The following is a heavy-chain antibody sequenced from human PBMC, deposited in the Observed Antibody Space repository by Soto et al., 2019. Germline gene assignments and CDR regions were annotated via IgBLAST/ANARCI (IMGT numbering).Heavy chain of an antibody. CDR2: IRQDPSGK. J-gene: IGHJ4*02. D-gene: IGHD1-26*01. CDR3: ARDKFIGSYYNRGVTNMFAS. CDR1: GFTFTDYL. V-gene: IGHV3-7*03. Sequence: EGTLRLSWAASGFTFTDYLLRCLRQAPGRWLEWVAHIRQDPSGKNYVDSLNGRFTISRNNANNSLYLRRNSLREEDTAVYYCARDKFIGSYYNRGVTNMFASRGQGT.